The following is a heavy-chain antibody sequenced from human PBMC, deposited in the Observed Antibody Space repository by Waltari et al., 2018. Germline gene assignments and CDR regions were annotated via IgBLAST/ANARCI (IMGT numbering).Heavy chain of an antibody. V-gene: IGHV1-69*02. CDR3: AARPDIVVVVAASTDY. J-gene: IGHJ4*02. Sequence: QVQLVQSGAEVKKPGSSVKVSCKASGGTFSSYTISWVRQAPGQGLEWMGRILPILGIANYAQKFQGRVTITADKSTSTAYMELSSLRSEDTAVYYCAARPDIVVVVAASTDYWGQGTLVTVSS. CDR1: GGTFSSYT. CDR2: ILPILGIA. D-gene: IGHD2-15*01.